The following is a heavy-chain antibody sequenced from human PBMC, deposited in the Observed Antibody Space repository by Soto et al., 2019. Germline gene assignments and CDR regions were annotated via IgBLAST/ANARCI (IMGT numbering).Heavy chain of an antibody. D-gene: IGHD6-19*01. CDR3: ARDISSGWHPGALYYGMDV. J-gene: IGHJ6*02. Sequence: QVQLQESGPGLVKPSQTLSLTCTVSGGSISSGGYYWSWIRQHPGKGLEWIGYIYYSGSTYYNPSVKSRVTISVDTSKNQFSLKLSSVTAADTAVYYCARDISSGWHPGALYYGMDVWGQGTTVTVSS. V-gene: IGHV4-31*03. CDR2: IYYSGST. CDR1: GGSISSGGYY.